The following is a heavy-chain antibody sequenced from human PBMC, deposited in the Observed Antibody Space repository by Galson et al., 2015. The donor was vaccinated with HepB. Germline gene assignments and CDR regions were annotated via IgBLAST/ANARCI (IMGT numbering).Heavy chain of an antibody. D-gene: IGHD4-17*01. V-gene: IGHV3-11*06. Sequence: SLRLSCAASGFTFSDYYMTWIRQVPGKGLEWISYISANTIYTNYAASVKGRFTISRDNVKNSVFVQMNSLRAEDAALYYCARVAHSDYGDHAHFDFWGRGTLVTVSS. CDR1: GFTFSDYY. CDR3: ARVAHSDYGDHAHFDF. J-gene: IGHJ4*02. CDR2: ISANTIYT.